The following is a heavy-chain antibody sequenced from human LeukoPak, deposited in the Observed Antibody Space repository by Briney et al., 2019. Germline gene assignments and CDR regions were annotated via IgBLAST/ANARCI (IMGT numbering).Heavy chain of an antibody. J-gene: IGHJ4*02. D-gene: IGHD3-10*01. CDR3: ARFNGRGVSNDY. CDR1: GYTFTCYY. Sequence: ASVKVSCKASGYTFTCYYMHWVRQAPGQGLEWMGWINPNSGGTNYAQKFQGRVTMTRNTSISTAYMELSSLRSEDTAVYYCARFNGRGVSNDYWGQGTLVTVSS. V-gene: IGHV1-2*02. CDR2: INPNSGGT.